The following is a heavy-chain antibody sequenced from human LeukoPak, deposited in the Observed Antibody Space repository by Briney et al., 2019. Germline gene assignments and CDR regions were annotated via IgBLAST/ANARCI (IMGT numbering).Heavy chain of an antibody. J-gene: IGHJ4*02. V-gene: IGHV3-23*01. Sequence: GGSLRLSCAASGFTFSIYAMSWVRQAPGKGLEWVSAISGSGGNTYYADSVKGRFTISRDNSKNTLYLQMDSLRAEDTAVYYCAKGDYYDSSGWTDYWGQGTLVTVSS. D-gene: IGHD3-22*01. CDR3: AKGDYYDSSGWTDY. CDR2: ISGSGGNT. CDR1: GFTFSIYA.